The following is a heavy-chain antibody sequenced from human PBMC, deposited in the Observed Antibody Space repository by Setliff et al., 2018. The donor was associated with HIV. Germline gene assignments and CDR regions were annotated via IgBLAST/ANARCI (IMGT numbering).Heavy chain of an antibody. Sequence: PSETLSLTCSVSGGSISSSTYYWGWIRQPPGKGLEWIGDIFCTGNTYYNPSLKSRVAMSIDTSENQFSLKLNSVTAADTAVYYCAHYYYDTSGQPFDYWGQGTLVTVSS. CDR2: IFCTGNT. J-gene: IGHJ4*02. CDR3: AHYYYDTSGQPFDY. D-gene: IGHD3-22*01. V-gene: IGHV4-39*01. CDR1: GGSISSSTYY.